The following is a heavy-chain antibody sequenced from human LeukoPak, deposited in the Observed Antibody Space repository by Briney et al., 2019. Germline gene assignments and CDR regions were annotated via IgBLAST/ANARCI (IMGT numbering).Heavy chain of an antibody. Sequence: PSETLSLTCTVSGGSISSGGYYWSWIRQHPGKGLEWIGYIYYSGSTNYNPSLKSRVTISVDASKNQFSLKLSSVTAADTAVYYCARLPFYYDSGGYRYYFDYWGQGTLVTVSS. J-gene: IGHJ4*02. D-gene: IGHD3-22*01. CDR2: IYYSGST. CDR3: ARLPFYYDSGGYRYYFDY. V-gene: IGHV4-61*08. CDR1: GGSISSGGYY.